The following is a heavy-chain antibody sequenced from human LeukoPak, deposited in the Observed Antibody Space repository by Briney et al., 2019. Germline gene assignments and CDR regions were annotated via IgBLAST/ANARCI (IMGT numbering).Heavy chain of an antibody. V-gene: IGHV3-15*07. D-gene: IGHD3-22*01. J-gene: IGHJ5*02. CDR2: IRRNSDGGTI. Sequence: GGSLRLSCAPSGFSFSDAWMNWVRQAPGKGLEWVGRIRRNSDGGTIDYAAPVKGRFALSRDDSKNTLYLHMSSLQTEDTAVYYCATDFYDTTWGQGTLVTVSS. CDR3: ATDFYDTT. CDR1: GFSFSDAW.